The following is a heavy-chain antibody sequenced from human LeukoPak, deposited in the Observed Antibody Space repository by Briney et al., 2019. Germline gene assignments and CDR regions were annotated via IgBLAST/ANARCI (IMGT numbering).Heavy chain of an antibody. CDR3: ASRGYTYGPLD. V-gene: IGHV4-39*01. CDR2: IYYSGST. D-gene: IGHD5-18*01. CDR1: GGSISSSNYY. J-gene: IGHJ4*02. Sequence: KPSETLSLTCTVSGGSISSSNYYWGWIRQPPGKGLEWIGSIYYSGSTYYNASLKSRVTISVDTSKKQFSLTLTSVTAADTAVYYCASRGYTYGPLDWGQGTLVSVSS.